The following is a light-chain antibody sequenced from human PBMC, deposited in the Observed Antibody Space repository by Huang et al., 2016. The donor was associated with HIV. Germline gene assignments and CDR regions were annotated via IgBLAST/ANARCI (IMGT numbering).Light chain of an antibody. Sequence: ENVLTQSPDFQSVTPKEKVTITCRASQSIGPCLHWYQQKPDQPPKLLSKDASQSITGVPSRFSGSGAGTDFTLTINSLEAEDAATYYCHQSSSYPLTFGGGTKVEIK. V-gene: IGKV6-21*02. CDR1: QSIGPC. CDR2: DAS. J-gene: IGKJ4*01. CDR3: HQSSSYPLT.